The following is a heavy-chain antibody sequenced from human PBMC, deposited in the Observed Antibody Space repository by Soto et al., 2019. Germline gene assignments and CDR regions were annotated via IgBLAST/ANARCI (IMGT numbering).Heavy chain of an antibody. J-gene: IGHJ4*02. Sequence: ASVKVSCKASGGTFSSYAISWVRQAPGQGLEWMGGIIPIFGTANYAQKFQGRVTITADESTSTAYMELSSLRSEDTAVYYCARRLDWNDPLFDYWGQGTLVTVSS. CDR3: ARRLDWNDPLFDY. D-gene: IGHD1-1*01. V-gene: IGHV1-69*13. CDR2: IIPIFGTA. CDR1: GGTFSSYA.